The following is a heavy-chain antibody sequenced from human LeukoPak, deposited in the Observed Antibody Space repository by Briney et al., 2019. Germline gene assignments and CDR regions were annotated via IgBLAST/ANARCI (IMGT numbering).Heavy chain of an antibody. CDR2: ISSSSSYI. Sequence: GGSLRLSCAASGFTFTTYTVNWVRQAPGKGLEWVSSISSSSSYIYYADSVKGRFTISRDNAKNSLYLQMNSLRAEDTAVYYCARIYSSSSSRGAFDIWGQGTMVTVSS. CDR3: ARIYSSSSSRGAFDI. D-gene: IGHD6-6*01. V-gene: IGHV3-21*01. J-gene: IGHJ3*02. CDR1: GFTFTTYT.